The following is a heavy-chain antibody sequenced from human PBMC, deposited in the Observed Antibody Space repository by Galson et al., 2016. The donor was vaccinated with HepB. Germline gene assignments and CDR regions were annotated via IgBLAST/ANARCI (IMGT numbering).Heavy chain of an antibody. J-gene: IGHJ2*01. D-gene: IGHD3-22*01. CDR1: GFIFNNYA. CDR3: AREAFYYDT. V-gene: IGHV3-21*01. Sequence: SLRLSCAASGFIFNNYAMTWVRQAPGEGLEWVSSISIGSSYIYYADSVKGRFTISRDNAKNSLYLQMNSLRGEETAVYYCAREAFYYDTWGRGTLVTVSS. CDR2: ISIGSSYI.